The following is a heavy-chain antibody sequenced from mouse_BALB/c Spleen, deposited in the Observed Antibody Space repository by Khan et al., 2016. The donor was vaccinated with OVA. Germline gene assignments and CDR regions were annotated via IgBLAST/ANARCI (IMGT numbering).Heavy chain of an antibody. J-gene: IGHJ2*01. CDR2: ICGDGST. Sequence: VQLKESGPGLVAPSQSLSITCTVSGYSLNSDGVSWVRQPPGKGLEWLGVICGDGSTNYHTALRSRLTIMKDNSKSQVFLKLNSLQADDTATYYGANLSVYYFDSWGQGTTLTVSS. V-gene: IGHV2-3*01. CDR1: GYSLNSDG. CDR3: ANLSVYYFDS.